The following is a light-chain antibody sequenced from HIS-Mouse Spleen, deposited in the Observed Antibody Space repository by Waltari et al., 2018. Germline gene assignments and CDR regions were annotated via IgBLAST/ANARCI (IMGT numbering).Light chain of an antibody. J-gene: IGLJ2*01. V-gene: IGLV3-10*01. CDR2: EDS. CDR3: YSTDSSGNHRV. Sequence: SYELTQPPSVSVSPGQTARITCSGDALPKKYAYWYQQKSGQAPVLVIYEDSKRPSGIPEGFSGSSSGKRATWTISGAQVEDEADYYCYSTDSSGNHRVFGGGTKLTVL. CDR1: ALPKKY.